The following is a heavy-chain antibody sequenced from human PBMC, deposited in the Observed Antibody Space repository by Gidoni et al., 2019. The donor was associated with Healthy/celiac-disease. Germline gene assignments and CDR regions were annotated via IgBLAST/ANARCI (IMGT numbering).Heavy chain of an antibody. V-gene: IGHV3-30-3*01. CDR3: ARDTGFLAAAEEWWVWANDY. CDR1: GFTFSSYA. CDR2: ISYDGSNK. J-gene: IGHJ4*02. D-gene: IGHD6-13*01. Sequence: QVQLVESGGGVVQPGRSLRLSCAAPGFTFSSYAMHWVRQAPGKGLEWVAVISYDGSNKYYADSVKGRFTISRDNSKNTLYLQMNSLRAEDTAVYYCARDTGFLAAAEEWWVWANDYWGQGTLVTVSS.